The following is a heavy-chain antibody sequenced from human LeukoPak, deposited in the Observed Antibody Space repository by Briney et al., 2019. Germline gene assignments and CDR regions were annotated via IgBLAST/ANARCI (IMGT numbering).Heavy chain of an antibody. Sequence: PGGSLRLSCAASGIPFSDYYMTWIRQAPGKGLEWVSYISSSSSYTNYADSVKGRFTISRDNAKNSLYLQMNSLRAEDTAVYYCQRHHWHFDLGGRGTLVTVSS. CDR1: GIPFSDYY. V-gene: IGHV3-11*03. CDR2: ISSSSSYT. J-gene: IGHJ2*01. CDR3: QRHHWHFDL.